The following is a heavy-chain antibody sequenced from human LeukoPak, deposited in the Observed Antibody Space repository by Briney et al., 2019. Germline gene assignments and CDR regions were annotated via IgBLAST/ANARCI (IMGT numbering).Heavy chain of an antibody. V-gene: IGHV1-69*05. D-gene: IGHD3-22*01. CDR3: ARGFDSSLDDAFDI. CDR2: IIPIFGTA. Sequence: ASVKVSCKASGGTFSSYAISWVRQAPGQGLEWMGGIIPIFGTANYAQKFQGRVTITTDESTSTAYMELSSLRSEDTAVYYCARGFDSSLDDAFDIWGQGTMVTVSS. CDR1: GGTFSSYA. J-gene: IGHJ3*02.